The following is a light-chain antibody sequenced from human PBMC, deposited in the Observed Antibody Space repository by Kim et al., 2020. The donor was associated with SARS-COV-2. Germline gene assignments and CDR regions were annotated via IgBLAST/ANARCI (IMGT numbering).Light chain of an antibody. Sequence: ASVGDRVTISCRASQDISTYLNWYQLKPGTAPKLLIYAAVTLQTGVSSRFSGSGSGTDFTLTISSPQPEDFATYCCQHSYDAPWTFGQGTKVDIK. CDR1: QDISTY. CDR3: QHSYDAPWT. CDR2: AAV. V-gene: IGKV1-39*01. J-gene: IGKJ1*01.